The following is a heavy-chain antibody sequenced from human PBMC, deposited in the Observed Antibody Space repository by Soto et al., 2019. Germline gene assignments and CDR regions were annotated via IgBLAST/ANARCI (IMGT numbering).Heavy chain of an antibody. CDR3: ANAGGFDI. D-gene: IGHD2-15*01. CDR1: GFTFSSYA. J-gene: IGHJ3*02. Sequence: GGSLRLSCAALGFTFSSYAMTWVRQAPGKGLEWVSAISGGGNSTYYADSVKGRFTISRVNSKNSVYLQINSLRAEPTAVYYCANAGGFDIWGQGTMVTVSS. V-gene: IGHV3-23*01. CDR2: ISGGGNST.